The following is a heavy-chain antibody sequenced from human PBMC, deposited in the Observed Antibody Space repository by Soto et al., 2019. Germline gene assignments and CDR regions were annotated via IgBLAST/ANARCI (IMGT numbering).Heavy chain of an antibody. CDR3: ARDLSYCSGGSCYSEGMDV. CDR1: GYTFTSYY. J-gene: IGHJ6*02. V-gene: IGHV1-46*01. Sequence: ASVKVSCKASGYTFTSYYMHWVRQAPGQGLEWMGIINPSGGSTSYAQKFQGRVTMTRDTSTSTVYMELSSLRSEDTAVYYCARDLSYCSGGSCYSEGMDVWGQGTTVTVSS. CDR2: INPSGGST. D-gene: IGHD2-15*01.